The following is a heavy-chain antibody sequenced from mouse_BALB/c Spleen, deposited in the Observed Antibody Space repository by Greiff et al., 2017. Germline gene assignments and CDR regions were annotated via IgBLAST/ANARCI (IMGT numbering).Heavy chain of an antibody. J-gene: IGHJ2*01. CDR2: IYPGDGDT. CDR1: GYAFSSSW. CDR3: AIYDGYYERNYFDY. D-gene: IGHD2-3*01. V-gene: IGHV1-82*01. Sequence: VQLQQSGPELVKPGASVKISCKASGYAFSSSWMNWVKQRPGQGLEWIGRIYPGDGDTNYNGKFKGKATLTADKSSSTAYMQLSSLTSVDSAVYFCAIYDGYYERNYFDYWGQGTTLTVSS.